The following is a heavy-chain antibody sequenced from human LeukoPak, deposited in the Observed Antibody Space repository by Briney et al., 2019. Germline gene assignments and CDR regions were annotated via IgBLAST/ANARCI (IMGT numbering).Heavy chain of an antibody. J-gene: IGHJ4*02. Sequence: SQTLSLTCTVSGGSISSGAYYWSWLRQPAGKGLEWIGRIYISGSTNYNPSLKSRVTISVDTSKNQFSLKLSSVTAADTAVYYCASLLAAAGTFRAPTPGRWGQGTLVTVSS. D-gene: IGHD6-13*01. CDR2: IYISGST. CDR3: ASLLAAAGTFRAPTPGR. V-gene: IGHV4-61*02. CDR1: GGSISSGAYY.